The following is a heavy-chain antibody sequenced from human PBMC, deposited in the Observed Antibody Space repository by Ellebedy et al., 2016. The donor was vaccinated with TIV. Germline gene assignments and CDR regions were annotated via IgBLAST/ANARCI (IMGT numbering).Heavy chain of an antibody. D-gene: IGHD3-16*02. Sequence: SETLSLXXTVSGGSISSGGYYWSWIRQHPGKGLEWIGYIYYSGSTYYNPSLKSRVTISVDTSKNQFSLKLSSVTAADTAVYYCARSYVWGSYRPIDYWGQGTLVTVSS. CDR1: GGSISSGGYY. J-gene: IGHJ4*02. CDR2: IYYSGST. CDR3: ARSYVWGSYRPIDY. V-gene: IGHV4-31*03.